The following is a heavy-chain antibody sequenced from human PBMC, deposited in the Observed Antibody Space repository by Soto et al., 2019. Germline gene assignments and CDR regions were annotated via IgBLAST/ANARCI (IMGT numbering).Heavy chain of an antibody. CDR3: ARGSPAMYYYDSSGYFSV. CDR2: ISSSGSTI. V-gene: IGHV3-11*01. J-gene: IGHJ4*02. D-gene: IGHD3-22*01. CDR1: GFTFSDYY. Sequence: PGGSLRLSCAASGFTFSDYYMSWIRQAPGKGLEWVSYISSSGSTIYYADSVKGRFTISRDNAKNSLYLQMNSLRAEDTAVYYCARGSPAMYYYDSSGYFSVWGQGTLVTVPQ.